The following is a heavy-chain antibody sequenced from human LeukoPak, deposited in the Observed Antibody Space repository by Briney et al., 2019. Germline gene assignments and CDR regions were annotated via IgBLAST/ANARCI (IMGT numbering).Heavy chain of an antibody. Sequence: SETLSLTCAVYGGSFSGYYWSWLRQSPGKGLEWIGEINHSGSTNYNPSLKSRVTISVDTSKNQFSLKLSSVTAADTAVYYCARGLFIVAWGQGTLVTVSS. CDR3: ARGLFIVA. CDR1: GGSFSGYY. CDR2: INHSGST. J-gene: IGHJ5*02. D-gene: IGHD1-26*01. V-gene: IGHV4-34*01.